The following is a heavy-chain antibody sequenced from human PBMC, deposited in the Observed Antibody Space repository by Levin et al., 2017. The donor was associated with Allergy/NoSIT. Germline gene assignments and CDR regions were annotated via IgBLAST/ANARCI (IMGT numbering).Heavy chain of an antibody. CDR3: ARDYGASGVGDY. V-gene: IGHV4-4*07. Sequence: ASETLSLTCSVSGGSLNTYYWTWIRQSAGKGLEWIGRIYSNEITNYNPSLKSRVTMSLDTSKNQFSLHLSSVTAADTAVYFCARDYGASGVGDYWGHGTLVTVSS. J-gene: IGHJ4*01. CDR2: IYSNEIT. D-gene: IGHD1-26*01. CDR1: GGSLNTYY.